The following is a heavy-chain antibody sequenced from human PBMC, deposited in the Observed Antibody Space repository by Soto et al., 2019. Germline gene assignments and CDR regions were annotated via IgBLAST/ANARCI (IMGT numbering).Heavy chain of an antibody. J-gene: IGHJ6*02. Sequence: GGSLRLSCAASGFTFSSYGMHWVRQAPGKGLEWVAVISYDGSNKYYADSVKGRFTISRDNSKNTLYLQMNSLRAEDTAVYYCAKDRSVAIFGVVISLGPLYYYYGMDVWGQGTTVTVSS. CDR3: AKDRSVAIFGVVISLGPLYYYYGMDV. CDR2: ISYDGSNK. V-gene: IGHV3-30*18. D-gene: IGHD3-3*01. CDR1: GFTFSSYG.